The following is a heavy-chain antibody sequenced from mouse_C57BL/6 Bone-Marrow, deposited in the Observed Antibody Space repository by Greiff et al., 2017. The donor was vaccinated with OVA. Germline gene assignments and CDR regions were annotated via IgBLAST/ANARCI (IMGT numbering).Heavy chain of an antibody. D-gene: IGHD2-2*01. CDR1: GYTFTSYW. V-gene: IGHV1-69*01. Sequence: QVQLQQPGAELVMPGASVKLSCKASGYTFTSYWMHWVKQRPGQGLEWIGEIDPSDSYTNYNQKFKGKSTLTVDKSSSTAYMQLSSLTSEDSAVYYCARGTTMVTTDYAMDYWGQGTSVTVSS. J-gene: IGHJ4*01. CDR3: ARGTTMVTTDYAMDY. CDR2: IDPSDSYT.